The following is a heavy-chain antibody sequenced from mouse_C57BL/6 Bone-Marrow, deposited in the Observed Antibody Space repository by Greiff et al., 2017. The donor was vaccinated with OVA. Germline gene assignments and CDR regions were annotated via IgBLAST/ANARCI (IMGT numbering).Heavy chain of an antibody. J-gene: IGHJ3*01. V-gene: IGHV1-55*01. Sequence: VQLQQPGAELVKPGASVKMSCKASGYTFTSYWITWVKQRPGQGLEWIGDIYPGSGSTNYNEKFKSKATLTVDTSSSTAYMQLSSLTSEDSAVYYCARRGVYDSWFAYWGKGTLVTVSA. CDR2: IYPGSGST. CDR1: GYTFTSYW. CDR3: ARRGVYDSWFAY. D-gene: IGHD2-12*01.